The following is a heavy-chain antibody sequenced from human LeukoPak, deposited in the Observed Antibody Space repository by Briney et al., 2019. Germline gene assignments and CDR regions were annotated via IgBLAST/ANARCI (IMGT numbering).Heavy chain of an antibody. CDR3: AKVHPISGSPFDY. D-gene: IGHD1-20*01. Sequence: PGGSLRLSCAASGFTFSSYAMSWVRQAPGKGLEWVSGISGSGGNSYYADSVKGRFTISRDNSKNTLYLQMNSLRAEDTAVYYCAKVHPISGSPFDYWGQGTLVTVSS. CDR1: GFTFSSYA. V-gene: IGHV3-23*01. J-gene: IGHJ4*02. CDR2: ISGSGGNS.